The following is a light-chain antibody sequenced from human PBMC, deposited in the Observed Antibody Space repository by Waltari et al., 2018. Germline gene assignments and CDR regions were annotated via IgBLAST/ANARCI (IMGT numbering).Light chain of an antibody. V-gene: IGKV3-20*01. J-gene: IGKJ5*01. CDR3: QQYGSLPIT. CDR1: QSVSSSS. Sequence: EIVLTQSPGTLSLSPGERATLSCGASQSVSSSSLAWYQQNPGQAPRLLIYGASSRATGIPDRFRGSGSGTDFTLTVSRLEPEEFAVYYCQQYGSLPITFGQGTRLEIK. CDR2: GAS.